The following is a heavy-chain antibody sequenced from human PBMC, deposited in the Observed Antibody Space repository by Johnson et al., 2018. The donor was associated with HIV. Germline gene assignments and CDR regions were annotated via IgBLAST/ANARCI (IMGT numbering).Heavy chain of an antibody. CDR3: AIDRGVGGYSYGFDAFDI. J-gene: IGHJ3*02. D-gene: IGHD5-18*01. CDR1: GFTFSAYW. Sequence: VQLVESGGGLVQPGGSLRLSCAASGFTFSAYWMHWVRQAPGKGLAWVSGINWKGGSTGYADAVKGRFTIYRDNAKNTLYLQMNSLRAEDSAVYYCAIDRGVGGYSYGFDAFDIWGQGTMVTVSS. CDR2: INWKGGST. V-gene: IGHV3-74*01.